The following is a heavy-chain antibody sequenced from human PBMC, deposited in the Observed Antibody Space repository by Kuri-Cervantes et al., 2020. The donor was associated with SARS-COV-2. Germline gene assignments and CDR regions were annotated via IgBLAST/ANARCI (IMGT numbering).Heavy chain of an antibody. D-gene: IGHD2-2*01. CDR1: GSSITSDYL. J-gene: IGHJ4*03. CDR3: ARATLVRYFDC. Sequence: SETLSLTCTVSGSSITSDYLWGWIRQPPGKGLEWIGNSFYSGSTFYNPSLKSRVTISVDTSKNQFSLELSSVTAADTAVYYCARATLVRYFDCLSQGTTVTVSS. CDR2: SFYSGST. V-gene: IGHV4-39*01.